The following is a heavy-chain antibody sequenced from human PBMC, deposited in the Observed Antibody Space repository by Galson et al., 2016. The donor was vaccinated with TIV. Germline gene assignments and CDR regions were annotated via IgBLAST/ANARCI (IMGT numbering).Heavy chain of an antibody. CDR2: IVPMFGTT. Sequence: SVKVSCKASGVTFSYFAFSWVRQAPGQGLEWMGGIVPMFGTTNYAQKFQGRVTISADESTTTAYLELSSLRSEDTAVYYGARGGGMYDSSGYFLFDHWGQGTLVTVSS. D-gene: IGHD3-22*01. CDR1: GVTFSYFA. V-gene: IGHV1-69*13. CDR3: ARGGGMYDSSGYFLFDH. J-gene: IGHJ5*02.